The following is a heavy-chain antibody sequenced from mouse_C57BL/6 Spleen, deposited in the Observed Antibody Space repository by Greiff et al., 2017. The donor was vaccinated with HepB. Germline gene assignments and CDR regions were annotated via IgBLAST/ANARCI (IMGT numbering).Heavy chain of an antibody. CDR1: GYTFTDYY. J-gene: IGHJ4*01. CDR3: AREGLLRDYYAMDY. Sequence: EVKLMESGPVLVKPGASVKMYCKASGYTFTDYYMNWVKQSHGKSLEWIGVINPYNGGTSYNQKFKGKATLTVDKSSSTAYMELNSLTSEDSAVYYCAREGLLRDYYAMDYWGQGTSVTVSS. CDR2: INPYNGGT. V-gene: IGHV1-19*01. D-gene: IGHD1-1*01.